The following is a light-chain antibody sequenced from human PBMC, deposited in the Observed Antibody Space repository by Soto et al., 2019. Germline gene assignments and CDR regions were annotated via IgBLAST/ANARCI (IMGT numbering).Light chain of an antibody. CDR3: ASWDSRLSDGV. J-gene: IGLJ2*01. Sequence: QSVLTQPPSLSAAPGQKVTISCSGSNSNIGNKYVSWYQQLPGTAPKLLLYDNHKRPSGIPDRFSGSQSGTSATLGITRLQTGDEADYYYASWDSRLSDGVFGGGTKLTVL. V-gene: IGLV1-51*01. CDR1: NSNIGNKY. CDR2: DNH.